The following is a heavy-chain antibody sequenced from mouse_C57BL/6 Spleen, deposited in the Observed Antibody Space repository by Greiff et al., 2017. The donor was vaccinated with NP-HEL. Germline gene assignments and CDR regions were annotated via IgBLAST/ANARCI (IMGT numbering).Heavy chain of an antibody. V-gene: IGHV1-42*01. CDR1: GYSFTGYY. J-gene: IGHJ4*01. Sequence: LVESGPELVKPGASVKISCKASGYSFTGYYMNWVKQSPEKSLEWIGEINPSTGGTTYNQKFKAKATLTVDKSSSTAYMQLKSLTSEDSAVYYCARRDYSKNAMDYWGQGTSVTVSS. D-gene: IGHD2-5*01. CDR2: INPSTGGT. CDR3: ARRDYSKNAMDY.